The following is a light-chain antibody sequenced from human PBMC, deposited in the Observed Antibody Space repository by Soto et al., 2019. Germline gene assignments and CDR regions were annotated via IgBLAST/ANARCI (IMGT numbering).Light chain of an antibody. CDR2: GAS. J-gene: IGKJ1*01. Sequence: EIVLTQSPGILSLSPGERATLSCRASQSVISRYLAWYQQRPGQAPRVLIYGASSRATGIPDRFSGSASGTDFTLTISRLEPEDFAVYYCHQYGISPWTLGQGTKVEIK. CDR1: QSVISRY. CDR3: HQYGISPWT. V-gene: IGKV3-20*01.